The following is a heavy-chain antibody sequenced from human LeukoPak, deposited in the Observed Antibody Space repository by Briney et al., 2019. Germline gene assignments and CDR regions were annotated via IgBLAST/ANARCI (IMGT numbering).Heavy chain of an antibody. D-gene: IGHD2-2*02. Sequence: GGSLRLSCAASGFTFSNYCMHWVRQVPGEGPVWVSRITGDGSSTSYADSVKGRFTISRDNAKNTLYLQMNSLRAEDTALYYCVRLYTYWGQGTLVTVSS. CDR3: VRLYTY. J-gene: IGHJ4*02. CDR2: ITGDGSST. CDR1: GFTFSNYC. V-gene: IGHV3-74*01.